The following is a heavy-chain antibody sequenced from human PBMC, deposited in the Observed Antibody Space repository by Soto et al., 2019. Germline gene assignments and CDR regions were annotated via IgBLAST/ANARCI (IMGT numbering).Heavy chain of an antibody. Sequence: ASETLSLTCLVSGFPISSPYSWGWIRQPPGKGLEWIGSISHSGTTSYSPSLKSRVSISVDTSKNQVSLKLTSVTAADTAVYFCARVTMVIRDSDHFGVGVWGHGTTVTVSS. CDR2: ISHSGTT. CDR1: GFPISSPYS. J-gene: IGHJ6*02. CDR3: ARVTMVIRDSDHFGVGV. V-gene: IGHV4-38-2*02. D-gene: IGHD4-17*01.